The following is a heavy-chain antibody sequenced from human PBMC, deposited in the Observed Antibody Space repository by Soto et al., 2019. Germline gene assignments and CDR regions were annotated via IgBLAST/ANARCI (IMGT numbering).Heavy chain of an antibody. D-gene: IGHD3-10*01. CDR3: ARVGRGIVGSGSSRHYYGMDV. J-gene: IGHJ6*02. V-gene: IGHV3-48*02. Sequence: EVQLVESGGGLVQPGGSLRLSCAASGFTFSSYSMNWVRQAPGKGLEWVSYISSSSSTIYYADSVKGRFTISRDNAKNSLYLQMNSLRDEDTAVYYCARVGRGIVGSGSSRHYYGMDVWGQGTTVTVSS. CDR1: GFTFSSYS. CDR2: ISSSSSTI.